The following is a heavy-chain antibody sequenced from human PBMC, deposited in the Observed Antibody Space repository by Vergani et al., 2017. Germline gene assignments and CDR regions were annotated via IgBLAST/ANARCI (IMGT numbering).Heavy chain of an antibody. J-gene: IGHJ4*02. CDR3: TTPTKWELRYYFDY. CDR2: IRDKTYNYAT. V-gene: IGHV3-73*01. Sequence: EVQLVESGGGLVQPGGSLRLSCAASGFTFSGSAMHWVLQTSGKGLEWIGRIRDKTYNYATAYAVSVKGRFIISRDDSKKTAYLQMNRLTIEDTAVYYCTTPTKWELRYYFDYWGQGTLVTVSS. CDR1: GFTFSGSA. D-gene: IGHD3-9*01.